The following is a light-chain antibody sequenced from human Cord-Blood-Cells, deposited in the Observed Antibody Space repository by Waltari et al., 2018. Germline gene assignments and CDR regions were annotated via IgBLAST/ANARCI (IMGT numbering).Light chain of an antibody. CDR3: QSYDSSNVV. Sequence: NFMLTQPHSVSESPGKTVTISCTRSSGSIASHYVQWYQQRPGSSPTTVIYEDNQRPSGVADRFSGSIDSSSNAASLTSSGLKTEDEADYYCQSYDSSNVVFGGGTKLTVL. CDR2: EDN. J-gene: IGLJ2*01. CDR1: SGSIASHY. V-gene: IGLV6-57*01.